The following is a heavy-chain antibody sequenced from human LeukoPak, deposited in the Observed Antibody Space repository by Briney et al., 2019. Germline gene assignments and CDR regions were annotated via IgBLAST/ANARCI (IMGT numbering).Heavy chain of an antibody. CDR1: GYTFTDYY. J-gene: IGHJ4*02. CDR3: ARDRSVRGVIPRD. Sequence: ASVKVSCKGSGYTFTDYYMHWVRQAPGQGLEWMGWISAYNGDTNYAQKLQGRVTMTTDTSTSTAYMELRSLRSDDTAVYYCARDRSVRGVIPRDWGQGTLVTVSS. D-gene: IGHD3-10*01. CDR2: ISAYNGDT. V-gene: IGHV1-18*04.